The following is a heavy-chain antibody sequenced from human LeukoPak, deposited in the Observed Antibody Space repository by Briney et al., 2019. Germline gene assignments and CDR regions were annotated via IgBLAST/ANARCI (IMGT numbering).Heavy chain of an antibody. CDR1: GYTFTSYD. V-gene: IGHV1-8*01. J-gene: IGHJ5*02. CDR2: MNPNSGNT. Sequence: ASVKVSCKASGYTFTSYDINWVRQATGQGLEWMGWMNPNSGNTGYAQKFQGRVTMTRNTSISTAYMELSSLRSEDTAVYYCARVRGPYYYDSSGYAGDWFDPWGQGTLVTVSS. CDR3: ARVRGPYYYDSSGYAGDWFDP. D-gene: IGHD3-22*01.